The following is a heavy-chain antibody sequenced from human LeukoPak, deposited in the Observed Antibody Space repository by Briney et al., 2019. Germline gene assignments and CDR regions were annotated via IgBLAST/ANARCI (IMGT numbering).Heavy chain of an antibody. D-gene: IGHD3-22*01. CDR2: IYHSGST. V-gene: IGHV4-4*02. CDR1: GGSISSTNW. CDR3: ARKDYYDSRGRPLDI. J-gene: IGHJ3*02. Sequence: SETLSLTCAVSGGSISSTNWWSWVRQPPGKGLEWIGEIYHSGSTNYNPSLKRRVTISIDKSKNQFSLKLSSVTAADTAVHYCARKDYYDSRGRPLDIWGQGTMVTVS.